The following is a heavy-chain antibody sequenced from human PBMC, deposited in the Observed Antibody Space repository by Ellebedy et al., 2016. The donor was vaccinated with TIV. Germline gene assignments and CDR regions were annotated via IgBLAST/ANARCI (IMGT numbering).Heavy chain of an antibody. D-gene: IGHD4-23*01. CDR1: GFTFSSYA. CDR3: SRDPVGVGPAFDI. J-gene: IGHJ3*02. Sequence: PGGSLRLSCTTSGFTFSSYAIGWVRQAPGRGLEWVSAIDGTSYSPFYTNSVKGRFTISRDNSKNTLYLQMNSLRAQDTAVYYCSRDPVGVGPAFDIWGQGTMVTVSS. V-gene: IGHV3-23*01. CDR2: IDGTSYSP.